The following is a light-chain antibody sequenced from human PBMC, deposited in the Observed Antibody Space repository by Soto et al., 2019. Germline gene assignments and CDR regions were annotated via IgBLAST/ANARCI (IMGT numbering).Light chain of an antibody. CDR2: EVS. CDR3: SSYGSTSTRYV. J-gene: IGLJ1*01. V-gene: IGLV2-14*01. CDR1: SSDVGGYHY. Sequence: QSALTQPASVSGSPGQSITISCTGTSSDVGGYHYVSWYQQHPGKAPKLMIYEVSNRHSGVSNRFSGSKSGNTASLTISGLQAEDEADYFCSSYGSTSTRYVFGTGTKLTVL.